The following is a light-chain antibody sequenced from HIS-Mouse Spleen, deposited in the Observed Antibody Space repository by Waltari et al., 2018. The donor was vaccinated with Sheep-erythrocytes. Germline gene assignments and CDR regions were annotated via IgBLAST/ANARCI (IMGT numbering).Light chain of an antibody. CDR1: QSISSW. Sequence: DIQMTQSPSTLSASVGDRVTITCRASQSISSWLAWYQQKPGKAPKLLIYKASSLESGVPSRFSGSGSGTDFTLTISSLQPDDFATYYCQQYNSSLTFGPGTKVDIK. V-gene: IGKV1-5*03. CDR3: QQYNSSLT. J-gene: IGKJ3*01. CDR2: KAS.